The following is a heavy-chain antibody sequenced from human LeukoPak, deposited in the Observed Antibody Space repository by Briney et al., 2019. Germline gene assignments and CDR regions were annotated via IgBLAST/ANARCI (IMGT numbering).Heavy chain of an antibody. CDR3: ARELNGIDP. Sequence: PSQTLSLTCAVSGGSISSGGYSWSWIRQPPGEGLEWIGYIYHSGSTYYNPSLKSRVTISVDRSKNQFSLKLSSVTAADTAVYYCARELNGIDPWGQGTLVTVSS. J-gene: IGHJ5*02. CDR1: GGSISSGGYS. V-gene: IGHV4-30-2*01. CDR2: IYHSGST. D-gene: IGHD1-20*01.